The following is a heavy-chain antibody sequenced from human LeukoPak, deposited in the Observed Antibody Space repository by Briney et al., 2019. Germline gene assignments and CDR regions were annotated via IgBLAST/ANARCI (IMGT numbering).Heavy chain of an antibody. V-gene: IGHV3-30*18. CDR2: ISYDVGKK. CDR3: AKDDYYDTSGYRD. CDR1: GFTFSSYG. Sequence: GRSLRLSCAASGFTFSSYGMHWVRQAPGKGLEWVAVISYDVGKKYYADSVKGRFTISRDNSKNTLYLQMNSLRAEDTAVYYCAKDDYYDTSGYRDWGQGTLVTVSS. D-gene: IGHD3-22*01. J-gene: IGHJ4*02.